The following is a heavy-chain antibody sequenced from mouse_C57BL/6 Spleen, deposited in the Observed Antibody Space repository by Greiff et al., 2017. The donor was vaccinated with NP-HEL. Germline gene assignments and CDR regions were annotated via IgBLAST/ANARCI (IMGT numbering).Heavy chain of an antibody. CDR3: ARGQIYDGYYGGFAY. CDR1: GYAFSSSW. J-gene: IGHJ3*01. D-gene: IGHD2-3*01. V-gene: IGHV1-82*01. CDR2: IYPGDGDT. Sequence: VQLQQSGPELVKPGASVKISCKASGYAFSSSWMNWVKQRPGKGLEWIGRIYPGDGDTNYNGKFKGKATLTADKSSSTAYMQLSSLTSEDSAVYFCARGQIYDGYYGGFAYWGQGTLVTVSA.